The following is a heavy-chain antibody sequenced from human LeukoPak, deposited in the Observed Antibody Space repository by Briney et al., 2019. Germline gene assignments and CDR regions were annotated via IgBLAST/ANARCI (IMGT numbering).Heavy chain of an antibody. CDR3: ARGYCSGSTCYLAFDI. J-gene: IGHJ3*02. D-gene: IGHD2-15*01. CDR2: IYPSGNT. CDR1: GGSFSGDGYS. V-gene: IGHV4-30-2*01. Sequence: PSQTLSLTCAVSGGSFSGDGYSWNWIRQPPGKGLEWIGYIYPSGNTYYNPSLKSRVTISIDRSKNQFSLNLSSVTAADTAVYYCARGYCSGSTCYLAFDIWGQGTMVTVSS.